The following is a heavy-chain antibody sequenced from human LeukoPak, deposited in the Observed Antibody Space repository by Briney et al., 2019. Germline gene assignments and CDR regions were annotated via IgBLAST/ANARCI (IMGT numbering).Heavy chain of an antibody. V-gene: IGHV4-34*01. D-gene: IGHD6-6*01. CDR3: ARDGPLDSSPRGFDY. CDR1: GGSISGYY. CDR2: INHSGST. Sequence: SETLSLTCTVSGGSISGYYWSWIRQPPGKGLEWIGEINHSGSTNYNPSLKSRVTISVDTSKNQFSLKLSSVTAADTAVYYCARDGPLDSSPRGFDYWGQGTLVTVSS. J-gene: IGHJ4*02.